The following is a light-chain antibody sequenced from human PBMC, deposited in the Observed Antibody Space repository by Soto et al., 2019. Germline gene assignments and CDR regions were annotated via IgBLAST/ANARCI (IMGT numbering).Light chain of an antibody. Sequence: QSALTQPRSVSGSPGQSVTISCTGTSSDVGAYNYVSWYQQHPGKAPKVMIYGVSRRPSGVPDRFSGSKSYNTASLTISGLKAEDEADYSGCSLAGSNILVFGAGTTVSVL. CDR1: SSDVGAYNY. CDR3: CSLAGSNILV. J-gene: IGLJ2*01. CDR2: GVS. V-gene: IGLV2-11*01.